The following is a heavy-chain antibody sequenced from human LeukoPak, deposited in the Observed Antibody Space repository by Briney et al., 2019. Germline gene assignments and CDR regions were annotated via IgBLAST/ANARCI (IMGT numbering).Heavy chain of an antibody. Sequence: PSETLSLTCTVSGGSISSSSYYWGWVRQPPGKGLEWIGNMYYSGSTYYNPSLKSRVTISVDTSNNQFSLKLSSVTAADTAVYYCARRGGGWYYFDYWGQGTLVTVSS. CDR3: ARRGGGWYYFDY. J-gene: IGHJ4*02. D-gene: IGHD6-19*01. CDR1: GGSISSSSYY. CDR2: MYYSGST. V-gene: IGHV4-39*01.